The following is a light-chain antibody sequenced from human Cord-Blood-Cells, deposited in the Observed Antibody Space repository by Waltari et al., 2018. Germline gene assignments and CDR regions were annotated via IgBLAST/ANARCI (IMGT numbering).Light chain of an antibody. Sequence: QSALTQPASVSGSPGQSITISCTGTSSDVGGYNYVSWYQQHPGKAPKLMSYEVSNRPAGVSKRFSGSKSGNTASLTISGLQAEDEADYYCSSYTSSSTLVFGGGTKLTVL. CDR1: SSDVGGYNY. CDR3: SSYTSSSTLV. J-gene: IGLJ3*02. CDR2: EVS. V-gene: IGLV2-14*01.